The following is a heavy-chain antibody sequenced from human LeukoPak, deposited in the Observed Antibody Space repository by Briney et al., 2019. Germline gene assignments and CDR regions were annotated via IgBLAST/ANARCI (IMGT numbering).Heavy chain of an antibody. V-gene: IGHV1-2*02. CDR3: ARDPTRGDLSVY. CDR2: INPETGDP. CDR1: GYRFTGCY. Sequence: ASVKVSCKASGYRFTGCYIHWLRQVPGQGLEWMGWINPETGDPYYGQKFLGRVTMTRDTSISTAYMELSRLTSDDMAVYYCARDPTRGDLSVYWGQGSLVTVSS. D-gene: IGHD5-12*01. J-gene: IGHJ4*02.